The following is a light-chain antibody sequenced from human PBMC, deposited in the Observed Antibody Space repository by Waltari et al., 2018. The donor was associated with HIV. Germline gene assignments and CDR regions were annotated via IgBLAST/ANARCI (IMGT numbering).Light chain of an antibody. CDR1: SSNIGSNY. CDR2: ISD. CDR3: AAWDDSLSATV. J-gene: IGLJ2*01. Sequence: QSVLTQPPSASGTPGQRVTISCSGSSSNIGSNYVYWYQQLPGTAPKLLIYISDERPSGVPYRCSEAKSGTSASLSISGLRSEDEAEYYCAAWDDSLSATVFGGGTKLTVL. V-gene: IGLV1-47*02.